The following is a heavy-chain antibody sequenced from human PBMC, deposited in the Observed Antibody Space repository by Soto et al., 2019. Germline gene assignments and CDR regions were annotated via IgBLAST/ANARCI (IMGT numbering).Heavy chain of an antibody. V-gene: IGHV3-66*01. CDR1: GFIVSTSY. Sequence: EVQLVESGGGLVQPGGSLRLSCAVSGFIVSTSYMSWVRQAPGKGLEWVSIIYNDGSTYYADSVKGRFTVSRDDSKNTLYLEILSLRAEDTAVYYCARDSYTRYWGQGTLLTVSS. J-gene: IGHJ1*01. D-gene: IGHD4-4*01. CDR2: IYNDGST. CDR3: ARDSYTRY.